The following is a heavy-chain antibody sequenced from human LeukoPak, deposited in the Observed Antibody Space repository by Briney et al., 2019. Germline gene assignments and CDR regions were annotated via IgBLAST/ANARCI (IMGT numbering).Heavy chain of an antibody. V-gene: IGHV3-74*01. CDR3: TSGGSSSTLDY. CDR1: GFTFSSYW. J-gene: IGHJ4*02. D-gene: IGHD6-13*01. Sequence: GGSLRLSCAASGFTFSSYWMHRVRQAPGKGLVWVSRINSDGSNTNYADSVKGRFTISRDNAKNTLYLQMNSLRVEDTAVYFCTSGGSSSTLDYWGQGALVTVSS. CDR2: INSDGSNT.